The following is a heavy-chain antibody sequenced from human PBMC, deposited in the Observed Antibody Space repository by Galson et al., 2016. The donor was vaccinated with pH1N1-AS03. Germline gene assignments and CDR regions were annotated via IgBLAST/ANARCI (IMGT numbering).Heavy chain of an antibody. CDR2: IYPDDSET. CDR1: GFKFTTYW. Sequence: QSGAEVKKPGEALKISCKGSGFKFTTYWIGWVRQMPGKGLEWVGIIYPDDSETRYTPSFQGQVTVSADNSINTAYLQWSSLKASDTAMYHCVRGYGHPDYWGQGTLVTVSS. D-gene: IGHD6-13*01. J-gene: IGHJ4*02. CDR3: VRGYGHPDY. V-gene: IGHV5-51*03.